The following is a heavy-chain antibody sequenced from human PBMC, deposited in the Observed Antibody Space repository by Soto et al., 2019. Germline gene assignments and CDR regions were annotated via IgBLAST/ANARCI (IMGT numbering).Heavy chain of an antibody. CDR3: ARDPNRRDGYNFDS. CDR1: GFIFTDYS. D-gene: IGHD5-12*01. J-gene: IGHJ4*02. Sequence: PGGSLRLSCSASGFIFTDYSMTWIRQAPGKGLEGVSCISNGDETTQYAESVKGRFSVSRDNAKKVLFLQMNSLRVDDTAVYYCARDPNRRDGYNFDSWGRGALVTVSS. V-gene: IGHV3-11*01. CDR2: ISNGDETT.